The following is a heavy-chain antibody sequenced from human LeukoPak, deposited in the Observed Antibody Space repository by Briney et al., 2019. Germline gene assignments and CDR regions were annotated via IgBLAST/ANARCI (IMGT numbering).Heavy chain of an antibody. Sequence: PGGSLRLSCAASGFTFSSYAMHWVRQAPGKGLEWVAVISYDGSNKYNADSVKGRFTISRDNSKNTLYLQMNSLRAEDTAVYYCARDNDYFDYWGQGTLVTVSS. CDR2: ISYDGSNK. V-gene: IGHV3-30-3*01. J-gene: IGHJ4*02. CDR3: ARDNDYFDY. CDR1: GFTFSSYA. D-gene: IGHD2-8*01.